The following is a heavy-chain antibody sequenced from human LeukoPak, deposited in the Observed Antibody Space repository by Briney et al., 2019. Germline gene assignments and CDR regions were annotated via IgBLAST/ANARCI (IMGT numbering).Heavy chain of an antibody. CDR2: ISAYNGNT. J-gene: IGHJ4*02. Sequence: ASVKVSCKASGYTFTSYGISWVRQAPGQGLEWMGWISAYNGNTNYAQKFQGRVTMTEDTSTDTAYMELSSLRSEDTAVYYCATSRTGPFDYWGQGTLVTVSS. CDR1: GYTFTSYG. CDR3: ATSRTGPFDY. V-gene: IGHV1-18*01.